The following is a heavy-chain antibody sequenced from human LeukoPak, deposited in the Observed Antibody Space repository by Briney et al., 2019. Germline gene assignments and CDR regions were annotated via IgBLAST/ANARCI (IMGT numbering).Heavy chain of an antibody. V-gene: IGHV4-34*01. D-gene: IGHD3-9*01. CDR2: INHSGST. Sequence: NPSETLSLTCAVYDGSFSGYYWSWIRQPPGKGLEWIGEINHSGSTNYNPSLKSRVTISVDTSKNQFSLKLSSVTAADTAVYYCARGRAVASIVSRYYYYYGMDVWGEGTTVTVSS. CDR1: DGSFSGYY. J-gene: IGHJ6*04. CDR3: ARGRAVASIVSRYYYYYGMDV.